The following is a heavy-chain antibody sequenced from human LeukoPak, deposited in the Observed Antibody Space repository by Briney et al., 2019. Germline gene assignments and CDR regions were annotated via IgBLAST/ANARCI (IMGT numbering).Heavy chain of an antibody. CDR1: GGTFSSYT. V-gene: IGHV1-69*04. J-gene: IGHJ6*02. CDR3: ARDRYCSSTSCYGGYYYYGMDV. Sequence: GASVKVSCKASGGTFSSYTISWVRQAPGQGLEWMGRIIPILGIANYAQKFQGRVTITVDKSTSTAYMELSSLRSEDTAVYYCARDRYCSSTSCYGGYYYYGMDVWGQGTTVTVSS. CDR2: IIPILGIA. D-gene: IGHD2-2*01.